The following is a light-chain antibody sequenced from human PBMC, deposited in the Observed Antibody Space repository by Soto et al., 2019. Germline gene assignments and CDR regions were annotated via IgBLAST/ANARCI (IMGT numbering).Light chain of an antibody. CDR1: SSDVGYYNF. CDR2: EVS. V-gene: IGLV2-14*01. J-gene: IGLJ1*01. Sequence: QSVLTQPASVSGSPGQSITISCTGTSSDVGYYNFVSWYQQHSGKAPKLIIYEVSNRPSGVSNRFSDSMSADTASLSISGLQAEDEADYHCRSYSGSTAFCGFGTGTKVTVL. CDR3: RSYSGSTAFCG.